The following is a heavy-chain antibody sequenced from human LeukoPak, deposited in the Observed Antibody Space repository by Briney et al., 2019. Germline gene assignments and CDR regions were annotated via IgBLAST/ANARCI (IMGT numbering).Heavy chain of an antibody. Sequence: GGSLRLSCVASGFTLSSYWMNWVRQAPGKGLEWVANIKEDGSEKYYVDSVKGRFTISRDNAKNSLHLQMNSLRAEDTAVYYCARDRNTDFWSGYYTNYFDSWGQGTLVTVSS. CDR3: ARDRNTDFWSGYYTNYFDS. V-gene: IGHV3-7*01. CDR1: GFTLSSYW. J-gene: IGHJ4*02. CDR2: IKEDGSEK. D-gene: IGHD3-3*01.